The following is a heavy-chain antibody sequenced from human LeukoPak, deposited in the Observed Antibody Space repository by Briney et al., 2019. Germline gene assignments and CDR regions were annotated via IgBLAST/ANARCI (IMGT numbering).Heavy chain of an antibody. CDR3: ASPLQGIAAASSGMDV. J-gene: IGHJ6*02. CDR2: INPSGGST. V-gene: IGHV1-46*01. Sequence: GASVKVSCKASGYTFTSYYMHWVRQAPGQGLEWMGIINPSGGSTSYAQKFQGRVTMTRDTSTSTVYMELSSLRSEDTAVYYCASPLQGIAAASSGMDVWGQGTTVTVSS. CDR1: GYTFTSYY. D-gene: IGHD6-13*01.